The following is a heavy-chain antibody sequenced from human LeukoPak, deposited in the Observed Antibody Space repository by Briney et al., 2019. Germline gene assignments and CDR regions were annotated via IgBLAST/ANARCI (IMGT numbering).Heavy chain of an antibody. J-gene: IGHJ4*02. CDR2: INHSGSP. D-gene: IGHD3-10*01. V-gene: IGHV4-34*01. CDR1: GGSFSGYY. Sequence: SETLSLTCAVYGGSFSGYYWSWIRQPPGKGLEWIGEINHSGSPNYNPSLKSRVTISVDTSKNQFSLKLSSVTAADTAVYYCARNGDGLLWFGEFYYWGQGTLVTVSS. CDR3: ARNGDGLLWFGEFYY.